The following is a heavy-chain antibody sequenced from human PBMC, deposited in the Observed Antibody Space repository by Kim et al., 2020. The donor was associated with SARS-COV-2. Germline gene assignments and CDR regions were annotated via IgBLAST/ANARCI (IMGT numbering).Heavy chain of an antibody. V-gene: IGHV5-51*01. CDR3: ARHPDIVATIAQGFDY. Sequence: GESLKISCKGSGYSFTSYWIGWVRQMPGKGLEWMGIIYPGDSDTRYSPSFQGQVTISADKSISTAYLQWSSLKASDTAMYYCARHPDIVATIAQGFDYWGQGTLVTVSS. D-gene: IGHD5-12*01. CDR2: IYPGDSDT. J-gene: IGHJ4*02. CDR1: GYSFTSYW.